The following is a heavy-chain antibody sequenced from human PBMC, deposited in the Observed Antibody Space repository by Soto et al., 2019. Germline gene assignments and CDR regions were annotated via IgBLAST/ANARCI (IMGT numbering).Heavy chain of an antibody. Sequence: SVKVSCKASGGTFSTFGISWVRQAPGQGLEWMGGIIPFFGTARYSQKFEDRITITADESTNTVYMDLRSLTSEDTAIYYCAKSAPMDAGDKYYYDFWGQGAMVTVSS. CDR3: AKSAPMDAGDKYYYDF. CDR2: IIPFFGTA. D-gene: IGHD4-17*01. J-gene: IGHJ4*02. V-gene: IGHV1-69*13. CDR1: GGTFSTFG.